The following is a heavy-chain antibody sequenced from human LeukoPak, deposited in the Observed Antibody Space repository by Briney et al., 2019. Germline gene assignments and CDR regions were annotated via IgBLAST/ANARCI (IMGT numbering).Heavy chain of an antibody. Sequence: SVKVSCKASGGTFSSYAISWVRQAPGQGLEWMGGIIPIFGTANYAQKFQGRVTITTDESTSTAYMELSSLRSEDTAVYYCARNSKYCSGGSCYDPFDYWGQGTLVTVSP. V-gene: IGHV1-69*05. CDR3: ARNSKYCSGGSCYDPFDY. D-gene: IGHD2-15*01. J-gene: IGHJ4*02. CDR2: IIPIFGTA. CDR1: GGTFSSYA.